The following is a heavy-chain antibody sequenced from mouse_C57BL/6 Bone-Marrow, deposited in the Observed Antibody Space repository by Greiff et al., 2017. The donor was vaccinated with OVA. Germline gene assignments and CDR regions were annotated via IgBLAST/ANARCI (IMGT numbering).Heavy chain of an antibody. J-gene: IGHJ3*01. V-gene: IGHV1-19*01. CDR2: INPYNGGT. CDR3: ARGDGNGAY. D-gene: IGHD2-1*01. CDR1: GYTFTDYY. Sequence: EVQLQESGPVLVKPGASVKMSCKASGYTFTDYYMNWVKQSHGKSLEWIGVINPYNGGTSYNQKFKGKATLTVDKSSSTAYMELNSLTSEDSAVYYCARGDGNGAYWGQGTLVTVSA.